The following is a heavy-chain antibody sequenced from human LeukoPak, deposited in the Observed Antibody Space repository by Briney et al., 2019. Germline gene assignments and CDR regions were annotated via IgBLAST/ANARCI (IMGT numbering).Heavy chain of an antibody. V-gene: IGHV4-34*01. CDR3: ARGRRAGSKAPYYYYMDV. D-gene: IGHD1-14*01. J-gene: IGHJ6*03. CDR1: GGSFSGYY. Sequence: SETLSLTCAVYGGSFSGYYWSWIRQPPGKGLEWIGEINHSGSTNYNPSLKSRVTISVDTSKNQFSLKLSSVTAADTAVYYCARGRRAGSKAPYYYYMDVWGKGTTVTVSS. CDR2: INHSGST.